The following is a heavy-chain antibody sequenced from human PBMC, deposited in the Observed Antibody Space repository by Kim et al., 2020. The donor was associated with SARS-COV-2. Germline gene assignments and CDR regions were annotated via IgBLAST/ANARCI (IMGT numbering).Heavy chain of an antibody. V-gene: IGHV3-33*01. D-gene: IGHD2-2*01. CDR3: ARSRLAHFDY. Sequence: KFYADSVKGRFTVSRDKSKNALYLQMKSLRAEDTAVYYCARSRLAHFDYWGQGTLVTVSS. J-gene: IGHJ4*02. CDR2: K.